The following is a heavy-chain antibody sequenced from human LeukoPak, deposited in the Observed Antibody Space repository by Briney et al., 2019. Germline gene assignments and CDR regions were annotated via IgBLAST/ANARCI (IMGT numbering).Heavy chain of an antibody. CDR2: ISSSGSTI. Sequence: QPGGSLRLSRAASGFTFSSYEMNWVRQAPGKGLEWVSYISSSGSTIYYADSVKGRFTISRDNAKNSLYLQMNSLRAEDTAVYYCARAAAYGDYVGNWGQGTLVTVSS. V-gene: IGHV3-48*03. CDR1: GFTFSSYE. D-gene: IGHD4-17*01. CDR3: ARAAAYGDYVGN. J-gene: IGHJ4*02.